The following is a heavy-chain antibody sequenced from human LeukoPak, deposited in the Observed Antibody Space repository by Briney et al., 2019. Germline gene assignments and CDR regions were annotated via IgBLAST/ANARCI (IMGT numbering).Heavy chain of an antibody. J-gene: IGHJ4*02. V-gene: IGHV3-7*03. D-gene: IGHD6-19*01. CDR2: IKEDGSVK. Sequence: GGSLRLSCAASGFTFSRHWMDWVRQAPGKGLEWVANIKEDGSVKQYVDSVKGRFTISRDNAKNSLYLQMNSLRAEDTAVYYCARVLAVAGTVAFDYWGQGTLVTVSS. CDR1: GFTFSRHW. CDR3: ARVLAVAGTVAFDY.